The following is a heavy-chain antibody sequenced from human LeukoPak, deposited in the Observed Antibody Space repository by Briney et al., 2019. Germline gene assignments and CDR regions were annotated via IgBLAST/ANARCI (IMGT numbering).Heavy chain of an antibody. J-gene: IGHJ3*02. V-gene: IGHV3-7*01. Sequence: GGSLRLSCAASGFTFSSYGMSWVRQAPGKGLEWVANIKPDGSEQHYVDSVKSRFAISRDNAQNSLYLQMNSLRAEDTAVYYCARTEWQLLHAFDIWGQGTTVTVSS. CDR1: GFTFSSYG. CDR3: ARTEWQLLHAFDI. D-gene: IGHD1-26*01. CDR2: IKPDGSEQ.